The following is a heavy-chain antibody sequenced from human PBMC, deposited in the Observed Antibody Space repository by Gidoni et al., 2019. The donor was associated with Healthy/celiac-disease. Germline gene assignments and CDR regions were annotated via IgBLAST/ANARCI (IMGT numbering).Heavy chain of an antibody. CDR3: ARHYYGSGSYNYFDY. V-gene: IGHV4-31*03. D-gene: IGHD3-10*01. Sequence: QVQLQESGPGLVKHSQTLSRTCTVSVGSISSGGYYWSLIRQHTGKGLEWIGYIYYSGNTYYNPSLKSRVTISVDTSKNQFSLKLSSVTAADTAVYYCARHYYGSGSYNYFDYWGQGTLVTVSS. CDR2: IYYSGNT. J-gene: IGHJ4*02. CDR1: VGSISSGGYY.